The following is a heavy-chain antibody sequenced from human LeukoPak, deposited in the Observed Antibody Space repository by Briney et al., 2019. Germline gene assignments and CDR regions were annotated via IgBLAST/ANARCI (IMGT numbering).Heavy chain of an antibody. J-gene: IGHJ5*02. Sequence: ASVKVSCKASGYTFTGYYIHWVRQAPGQGLECMGWINPNSGGTNYAQKFQGRVTMTRDTSISTAYMELSRLRSDDTAVYYCARGGSGSYFSWLDPWGQGTLVTVSS. CDR2: INPNSGGT. V-gene: IGHV1-2*02. CDR1: GYTFTGYY. D-gene: IGHD3-10*01. CDR3: ARGGSGSYFSWLDP.